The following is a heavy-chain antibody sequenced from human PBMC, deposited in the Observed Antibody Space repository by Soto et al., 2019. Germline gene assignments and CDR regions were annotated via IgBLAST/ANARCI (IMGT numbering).Heavy chain of an antibody. V-gene: IGHV1-2*04. CDR3: ARARSLPDYDFWSGYLPRFYYYYGMDV. Sequence: ASVKVSRKASGYTLTRHYMHWGGPAPGQRVEGMGWVKPKSGGTNYAQKFQGWVTMTRDTSISTAYMELSRLRSDDTAVYYCARARSLPDYDFWSGYLPRFYYYYGMDVWGQGTTVTVSS. D-gene: IGHD3-3*01. J-gene: IGHJ6*02. CDR1: GYTLTRHY. CDR2: VKPKSGGT.